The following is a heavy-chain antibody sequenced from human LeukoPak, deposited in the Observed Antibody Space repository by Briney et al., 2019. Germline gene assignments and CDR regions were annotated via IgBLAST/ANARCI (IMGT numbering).Heavy chain of an antibody. CDR1: GGSISSYY. D-gene: IGHD6-19*01. CDR2: IYYSGST. CDR3: VRHERESSGWKYFDY. V-gene: IGHV4-59*08. Sequence: SETLSLTCTVSGGSISSYYWSWIRQPPGKGLEWIGYIYYSGSTNYNPSLKSRVTISVDTSKNQFSLKLSSVTAADTAVYYCVRHERESSGWKYFDYWGQGTLVTVSS. J-gene: IGHJ4*02.